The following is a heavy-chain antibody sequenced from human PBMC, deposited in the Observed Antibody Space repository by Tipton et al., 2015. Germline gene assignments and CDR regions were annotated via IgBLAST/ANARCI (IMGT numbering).Heavy chain of an antibody. CDR2: IHPSDSET. CDR1: GYTFSNHW. V-gene: IGHV5-51*01. Sequence: VQLVQSGGEVKKPGESLKISCKVSGYTFSNHWIGWVRQMPGKGLEWVGIIHPSDSETIYSPSFQGQVTISAGRSTSTAYLQWSSLKASDTAVYYCARRLPYFEWSKVYYFDFWGQGSPVTVS. J-gene: IGHJ4*02. CDR3: ARRLPYFEWSKVYYFDF. D-gene: IGHD3-9*01.